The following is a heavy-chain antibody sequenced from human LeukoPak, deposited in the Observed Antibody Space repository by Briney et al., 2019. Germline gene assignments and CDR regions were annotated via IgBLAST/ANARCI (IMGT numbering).Heavy chain of an antibody. CDR2: INYSGSS. V-gene: IGHV4-59*01. CDR3: GRRTYYDTLTGYNYWYFDL. J-gene: IGHJ2*01. Sequence: SDPLSLTCSVSGGSSSCFLGSAVPQPPGKGLEWIGYINYSGSSDYNPSLKSRVTFSVDTSKTQFSLRLSSVTAADTAVYYCGRRTYYDTLTGYNYWYFDLWGRGTLVTVSS. CDR1: GGSSSCFL. D-gene: IGHD3-9*01.